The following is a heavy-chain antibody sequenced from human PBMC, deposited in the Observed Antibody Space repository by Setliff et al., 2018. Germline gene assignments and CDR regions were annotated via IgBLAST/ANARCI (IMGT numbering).Heavy chain of an antibody. D-gene: IGHD3-10*01. CDR2: IFPGDSVT. J-gene: IGHJ6*03. Sequence: GESLKISCQGSGYSFSTYWIAWVRQVPGKGLEWMGIIFPGDSVTRYSPPFQGQVTFSADKSINTAYLQWNSLKASDTAVYFCARVGDYMGYYYNYYMDVWANGTTVTVSS. V-gene: IGHV5-51*01. CDR1: GYSFSTYW. CDR3: ARVGDYMGYYYNYYMDV.